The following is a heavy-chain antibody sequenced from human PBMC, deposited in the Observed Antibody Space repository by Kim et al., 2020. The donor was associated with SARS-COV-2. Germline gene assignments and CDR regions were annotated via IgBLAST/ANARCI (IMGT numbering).Heavy chain of an antibody. CDR3: AKLYV. J-gene: IGHJ6*02. V-gene: IGHV3-23*01. CDR2: GSGGST. Sequence: GSGGSTYYADSVKGRFTISRDNSKNTLYLQMNSLRAEDTAVYYCAKLYVWGQGTTVTVSS.